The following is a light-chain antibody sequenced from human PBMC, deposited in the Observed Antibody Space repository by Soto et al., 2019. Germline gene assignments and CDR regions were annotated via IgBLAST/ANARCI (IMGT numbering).Light chain of an antibody. CDR3: QQCGISTWP. J-gene: IGKJ1*01. V-gene: IGKV3-20*01. CDR2: GAS. Sequence: EIVLTQSPGTLSLSPGETATLSCRASQSVSSSYLAWYQQKPGQAPRLLIYGASTRATGIPDRFSGSGSGTDLTLTISRLEPEDFAVYYCQQCGISTWPFGQGTKVEIK. CDR1: QSVSSSY.